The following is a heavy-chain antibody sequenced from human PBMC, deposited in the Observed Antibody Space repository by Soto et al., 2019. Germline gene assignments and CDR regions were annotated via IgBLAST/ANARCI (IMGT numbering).Heavy chain of an antibody. CDR3: ARMSSGWYINWFDP. CDR1: GGSFSGYY. D-gene: IGHD6-19*01. V-gene: IGHV4-34*01. CDR2: INHSGST. J-gene: IGHJ5*02. Sequence: SETLSLTCAVYGGSFSGYYWSWIRQPPGKGLEWIGEINHSGSTNYNPSLKSRVTISVDTSKNQFSLKLSSVTAADTAVYYCARMSSGWYINWFDPWGQGTLVTVSS.